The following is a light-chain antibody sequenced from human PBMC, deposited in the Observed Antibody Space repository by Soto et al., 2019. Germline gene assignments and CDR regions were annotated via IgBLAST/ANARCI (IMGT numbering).Light chain of an antibody. V-gene: IGLV2-14*01. CDR3: SSYPSSSTLHV. J-gene: IGLJ1*01. Sequence: QSALTQPASVSGSPGQSITISCTGTSSDVGGYNYVSGYQQHPGKAPKLMIYDVSNRPSGVSNRFSGSKSGNTASLTISGLQAEDEADYYCSSYPSSSTLHVFGTGTKLTVL. CDR2: DVS. CDR1: SSDVGGYNY.